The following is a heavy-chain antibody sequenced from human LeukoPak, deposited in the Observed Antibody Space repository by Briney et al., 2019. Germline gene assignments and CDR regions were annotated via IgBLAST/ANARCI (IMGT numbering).Heavy chain of an antibody. D-gene: IGHD7-27*01. CDR2: ISGSGGST. V-gene: IGHV3-23*01. J-gene: IGHJ4*02. CDR1: GFTFSIYA. CDR3: AKDGNWARFEN. Sequence: GGSLRLSCAASGFTFSIYAMSWVRQAPGKGLECVSAISGSGGSTYYADSVKGRFTISRDNSKNTLYLQMNSPRAEDTAAYYCAKDGNWARFENWGQGTLVTVSS.